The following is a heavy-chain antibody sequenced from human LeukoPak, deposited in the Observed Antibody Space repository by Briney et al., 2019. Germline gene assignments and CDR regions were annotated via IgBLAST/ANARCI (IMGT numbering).Heavy chain of an antibody. CDR3: ARVGSYYYDSSGYEY. J-gene: IGHJ4*02. V-gene: IGHV3-53*01. CDR1: GFTFSSYA. CDR2: IYSGGST. D-gene: IGHD3-22*01. Sequence: GGSLRLSCAASGFTFSSYALNWVRQAPGKGLEWVSVIYSGGSTYYADSVKGRFTISRDNSKNTLYLQMNSLRAEDTAVYYCARVGSYYYDSSGYEYWGQGTLVTVSS.